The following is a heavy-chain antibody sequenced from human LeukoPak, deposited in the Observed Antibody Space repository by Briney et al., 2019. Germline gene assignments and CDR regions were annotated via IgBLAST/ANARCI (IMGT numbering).Heavy chain of an antibody. CDR3: TRVGLITMIVVDCDY. V-gene: IGHV3-49*04. CDR2: IRSKAYGGTT. D-gene: IGHD3-22*01. J-gene: IGHJ4*02. CDR1: GFTFGDYA. Sequence: GGSLRLSCTASGFTFGDYAMSWVRQAPGKGLEWVGFIRSKAYGGTTEYAASVKGRFTISRDDSKSIAYLQMNSLKTEDTAVYYCTRVGLITMIVVDCDYWGQGTLVTVSS.